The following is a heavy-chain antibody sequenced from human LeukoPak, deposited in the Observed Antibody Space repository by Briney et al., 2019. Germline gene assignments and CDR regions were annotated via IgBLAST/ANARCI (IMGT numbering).Heavy chain of an antibody. CDR1: GFDFGDFA. CDR2: IKTKVYGGTT. V-gene: IGHV3-49*04. D-gene: IGHD5-24*01. Sequence: GGSLRLSCAASGFDFGDFAMNWVRQAPGQGLEWVGFIKTKVYGGTTEYAASVKGRFTISRDDSKAIAYLQMNDLKTEDTAVYYCTRDHRDGWSPGYYFDYWGQGTLVTVSS. CDR3: TRDHRDGWSPGYYFDY. J-gene: IGHJ4*02.